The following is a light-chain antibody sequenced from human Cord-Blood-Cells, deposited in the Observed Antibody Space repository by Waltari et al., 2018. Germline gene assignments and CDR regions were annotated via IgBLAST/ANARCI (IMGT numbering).Light chain of an antibody. CDR3: SSYTSSSTWV. J-gene: IGLJ3*02. Sequence: QSALTQPASVSGSPGQSITISCTGTSSAVGGYNYVSWYPQHPGKATKLMIYDVSKRPSGVSNRFSGSKSGNTASLTISGLQAEDEADYYCSSYTSSSTWVFGGGTKLTVL. V-gene: IGLV2-14*01. CDR2: DVS. CDR1: SSAVGGYNY.